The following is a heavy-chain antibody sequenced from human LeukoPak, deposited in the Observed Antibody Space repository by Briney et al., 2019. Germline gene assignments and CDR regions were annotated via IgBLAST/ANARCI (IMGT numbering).Heavy chain of an antibody. Sequence: ASVKVSCKASGYTFTSYTITWVRQAPGQGLEWVGWISAYNGNTKYAQKLQGRVTMTTDTSTSTAHMELRNLISGDTAVYYCARVLYCGADCYSLDYWGQGTLVTVSS. CDR1: GYTFTSYT. CDR3: ARVLYCGADCYSLDY. D-gene: IGHD2-21*02. CDR2: ISAYNGNT. V-gene: IGHV1-18*01. J-gene: IGHJ4*02.